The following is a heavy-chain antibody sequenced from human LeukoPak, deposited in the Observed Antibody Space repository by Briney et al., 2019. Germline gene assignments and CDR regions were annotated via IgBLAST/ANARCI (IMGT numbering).Heavy chain of an antibody. CDR3: ARLAVAARPVDY. D-gene: IGHD6-6*01. J-gene: IGHJ4*02. CDR2: MYYSGSS. CDR1: GGSITSSAYY. V-gene: IGHV4-39*07. Sequence: PSETLSLTCSVSGGSITSSAYYWGWTRQPPGKGLEWIGSMYYSGSSDYNPSLKSRVTISVDTSKNQFSLKLSSVTAADTAVYYCARLAVAARPVDYWGQGTLVTVSS.